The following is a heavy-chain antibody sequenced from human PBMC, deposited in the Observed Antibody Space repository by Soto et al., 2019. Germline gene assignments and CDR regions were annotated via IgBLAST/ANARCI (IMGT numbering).Heavy chain of an antibody. Sequence: GGALRLSCTASGFTFGDYAMSWVRQAPGKGLEWVGFIRSKAYGGTTEYAASVKGRFTISRDDSKSIAYLQMNSLKTEDTAGYYCTRDHGIVVVPAAVDYWGKGTLGT. D-gene: IGHD2-2*01. CDR3: TRDHGIVVVPAAVDY. CDR2: IRSKAYGGTT. V-gene: IGHV3-49*04. CDR1: GFTFGDYA. J-gene: IGHJ4*02.